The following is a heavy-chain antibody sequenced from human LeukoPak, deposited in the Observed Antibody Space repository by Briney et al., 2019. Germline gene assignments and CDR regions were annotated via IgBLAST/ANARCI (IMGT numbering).Heavy chain of an antibody. CDR3: AKDIDYVVDY. D-gene: IGHD4/OR15-4a*01. Sequence: ASVKVSCKTSGYTFTNNGISWVRQAPGQGLEWMAWINAKNGNRNYAQKFQGRVIMTTDTSTNTAYLELRSLKSDDTAVYYCAKDIDYVVDYWGQGTLVTVSS. J-gene: IGHJ4*02. CDR1: GYTFTNNG. V-gene: IGHV1-18*01. CDR2: INAKNGNR.